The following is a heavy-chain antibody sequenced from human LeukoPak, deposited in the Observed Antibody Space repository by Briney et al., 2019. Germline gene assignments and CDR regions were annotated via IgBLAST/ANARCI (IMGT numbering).Heavy chain of an antibody. V-gene: IGHV3-7*01. Sequence: GGSLRLSCVAYGFTFSNYWMSWVRQAPGKGLEWVANIQKDGSEKHYVASVEGRFTISRDNAENSLFLQLNSLRVDDTAVYYCVRLWDSSGFFGYWGQGALVTVSS. CDR1: GFTFSNYW. CDR3: VRLWDSSGFFGY. CDR2: IQKDGSEK. D-gene: IGHD3-22*01. J-gene: IGHJ4*02.